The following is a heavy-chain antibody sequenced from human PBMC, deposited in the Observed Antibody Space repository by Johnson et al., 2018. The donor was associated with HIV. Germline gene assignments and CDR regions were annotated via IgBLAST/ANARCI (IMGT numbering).Heavy chain of an antibody. J-gene: IGHJ3*02. CDR1: GFTVSSNY. V-gene: IGHV3-66*01. Sequence: EVQLVESGGGLVQPGGSLRLSCAASGFTVSSNYMSWVRQAPGKGLEWVSVISSGGDTYYADSVRGRFTISRDNSKNTLYLQMNSLRAEDTAVYYCAKGREWELLGGAFDIWGQGTMVTVSS. CDR3: AKGREWELLGGAFDI. D-gene: IGHD1-26*01. CDR2: ISSGGDT.